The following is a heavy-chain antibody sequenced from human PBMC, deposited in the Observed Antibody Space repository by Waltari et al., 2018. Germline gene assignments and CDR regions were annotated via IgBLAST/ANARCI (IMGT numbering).Heavy chain of an antibody. Sequence: QLQLQESGPGLVKPSETLSLTCTVSGGSLISTSYYWGWIRQPPGKGLEWIGSISYSGSTYYNPSLKSRVTISVDTSKNQFSLKLSSVTAADTAVYYCARKSQRSDYVCDWGQGTLVTVSS. V-gene: IGHV4-39*07. CDR2: ISYSGST. CDR3: ARKSQRSDYVCD. J-gene: IGHJ4*02. CDR1: GGSLISTSYY. D-gene: IGHD4-17*01.